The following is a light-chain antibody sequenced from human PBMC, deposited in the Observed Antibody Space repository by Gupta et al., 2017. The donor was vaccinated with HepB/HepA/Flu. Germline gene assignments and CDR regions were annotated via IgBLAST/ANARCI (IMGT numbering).Light chain of an antibody. J-gene: IGKJ4*01. Sequence: IQLTQSPSFLSASVGDRVTITCRASQGIRSDLAWYQQKPGKVPKLLIYAASTVQSGVPSRFSGSGSGTEFTLTISSLQPEDFATYYCQQLNSFPFTFGGGTKVEIK. CDR3: QQLNSFPFT. V-gene: IGKV1-9*01. CDR2: AAS. CDR1: QGIRSD.